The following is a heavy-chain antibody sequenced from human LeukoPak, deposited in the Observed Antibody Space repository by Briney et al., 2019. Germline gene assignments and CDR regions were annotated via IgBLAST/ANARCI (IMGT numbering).Heavy chain of an antibody. CDR1: GGSISSGDYY. CDR2: IYYSGST. J-gene: IGHJ4*02. V-gene: IGHV4-30-4*02. CDR3: ARDPFGNYGGYDY. Sequence: SYTLSLTCTVSGGSISSGDYYWSWIRQPPGKGLECIGYIYYSGSTYYNPSLKSRVTISVDTSKNQFSLKLSSVTAADTAVYYCARDPFGNYGGYDYWGQGTLVTVSS. D-gene: IGHD1-7*01.